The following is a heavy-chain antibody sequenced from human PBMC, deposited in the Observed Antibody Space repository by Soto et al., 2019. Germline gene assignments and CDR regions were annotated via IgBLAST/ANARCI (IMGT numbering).Heavy chain of an antibody. J-gene: IGHJ4*02. CDR1: GYTFTSYY. V-gene: IGHV1-46*01. CDR3: ARAESADNFDY. Sequence: ASVKVSCKASGYTFTSYYVHWVRQAPGQGLEWMGLVNPSGGSTSYAQKFRGRVTMTRDTSTSTVYMDLSSLRSEDTAVYYCARAESADNFDYWGQGTLVTVSS. CDR2: VNPSGGST.